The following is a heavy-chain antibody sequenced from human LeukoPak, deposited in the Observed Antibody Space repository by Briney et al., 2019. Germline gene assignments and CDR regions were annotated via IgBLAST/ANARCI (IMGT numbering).Heavy chain of an antibody. CDR1: GFXVSNSY. CDR3: AKTNNYAYVH. D-gene: IGHD5-18*01. J-gene: IGHJ4*02. V-gene: IGHV3-66*01. Sequence: GGSLRLSCAASGFXVSNSYITWVREALGKGLEWVSIIYADGGTYYADSLKGRFTISRDISKNTVFLQMNSLRAEDTAVYYCAKTNNYAYVHWGQGTLVTVSS. CDR2: IYADGGT.